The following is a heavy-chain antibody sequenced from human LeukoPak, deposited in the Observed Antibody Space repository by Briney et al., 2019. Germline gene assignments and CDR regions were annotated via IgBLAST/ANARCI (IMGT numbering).Heavy chain of an antibody. D-gene: IGHD3-16*01. CDR2: IYYSGST. CDR1: GGSLSSYY. V-gene: IGHV4-59*01. Sequence: SETLSLTCTVSGGSLSSYYWSWIRQPPGKGLEWIGYIYYSGSTNYNPSLKSRVTISVDTSKNQFSLKLSSVTAADTAVYYCARGPFGAFDIWGQGTMVTVSS. CDR3: ARGPFGAFDI. J-gene: IGHJ3*02.